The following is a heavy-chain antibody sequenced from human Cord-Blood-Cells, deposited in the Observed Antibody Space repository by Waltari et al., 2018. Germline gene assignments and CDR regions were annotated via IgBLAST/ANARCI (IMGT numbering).Heavy chain of an antibody. CDR1: GYTFTGYY. CDR2: INPNSGGT. CDR3: ARDNCTNGVCYFDY. D-gene: IGHD2-8*01. J-gene: IGHJ4*02. Sequence: QVQLVQSGAEVKKPGASVKVSCKASGYTFTGYYMHWVRQAPGQGLAWMGWINPNSGGTNYDTKFQGGVTMTRGTSISTAYMELSRLRSDDTAVYYCARDNCTNGVCYFDYWGQGTLVTVSS. V-gene: IGHV1-2*02.